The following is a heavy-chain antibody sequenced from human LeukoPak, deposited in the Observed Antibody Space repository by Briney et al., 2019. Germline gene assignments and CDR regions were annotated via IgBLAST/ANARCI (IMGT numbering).Heavy chain of an antibody. CDR2: INHSGST. CDR1: GGSFSGYY. CDR3: ARVGPRYFDWLFNKRAYYFDY. Sequence: KPSETLSLTCAVYGGSFSGYYWSWIRQPPGKGLEWIGEINHSGSTNYNPSLKSRVTISVDTSKNQFSLKLSSVTAADTAVYYCARVGPRYFDWLFNKRAYYFDYWGQGTLVTVSS. V-gene: IGHV4-34*01. J-gene: IGHJ4*02. D-gene: IGHD3-9*01.